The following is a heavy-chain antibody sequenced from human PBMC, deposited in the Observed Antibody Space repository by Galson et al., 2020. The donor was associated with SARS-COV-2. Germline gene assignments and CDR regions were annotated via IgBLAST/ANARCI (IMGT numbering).Heavy chain of an antibody. CDR1: GFTFSSYW. V-gene: IGHV3-7*01. CDR2: IKQDGSEK. Sequence: GESLKIYCAASGFTFSSYWMSWVRQAPGKGLEWVANIKQDGSEKYYVDSVKGRFTISRDNAKNSLYLQMNSLRAEDTAVYYCARDGSSGFHWGQGTLVTVSS. CDR3: ARDGSSGFH. J-gene: IGHJ4*02. D-gene: IGHD6-19*01.